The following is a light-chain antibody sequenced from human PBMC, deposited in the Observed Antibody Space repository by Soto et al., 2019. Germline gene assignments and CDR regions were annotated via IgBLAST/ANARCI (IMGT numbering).Light chain of an antibody. V-gene: IGKV3-15*01. J-gene: IGKJ1*01. Sequence: EIVMTQSPATLSVSPGERATLSCRASQSVSSNLAWYQQKPGQAPRLLIYGASTRATGIPARFSGSGSGTEFTLTISSLQSEDFAVYSCQQYNNWPPETFGQGTKV. CDR2: GAS. CDR1: QSVSSN. CDR3: QQYNNWPPET.